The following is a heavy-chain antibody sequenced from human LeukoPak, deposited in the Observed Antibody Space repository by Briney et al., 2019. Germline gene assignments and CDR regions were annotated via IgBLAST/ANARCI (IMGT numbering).Heavy chain of an antibody. CDR3: ARQAFQTLEVGMFWFDP. CDR1: GGSFSGYY. CDR2: INHSGST. D-gene: IGHD2-2*01. V-gene: IGHV4-34*01. Sequence: RPSETLSLTCAVYGGSFSGYYWSWIRQPPGKGLEWIGEINHSGSTNYNPSLKSRVTISVDTPKNQFSLKLSSVTAADTAVYYCARQAFQTLEVGMFWFDPWGQGTLVTVSS. J-gene: IGHJ5*02.